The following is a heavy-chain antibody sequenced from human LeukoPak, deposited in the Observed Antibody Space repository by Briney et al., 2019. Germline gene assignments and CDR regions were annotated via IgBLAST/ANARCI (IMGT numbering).Heavy chain of an antibody. CDR1: GFIFSDYA. V-gene: IGHV3-23*01. D-gene: IGHD5-18*01. Sequence: GGSLRLSCAASGFIFSDYAMNWVRQAPGKGLQWVSSISGPGGNTYYADSVKGRFNISRDNSKNTLYLQMISLRAEETALYYCAKSARGYSYGDFAYWGQGTLVSVSS. J-gene: IGHJ4*02. CDR2: ISGPGGNT. CDR3: AKSARGYSYGDFAY.